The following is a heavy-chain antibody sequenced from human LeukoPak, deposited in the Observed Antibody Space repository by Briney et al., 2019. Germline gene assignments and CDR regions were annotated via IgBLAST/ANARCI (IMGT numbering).Heavy chain of an antibody. CDR1: GFTFSSYA. CDR2: ISGGGGST. J-gene: IGHJ4*02. D-gene: IGHD1-26*01. CDR3: AKDKVGATTLYFDY. V-gene: IGHV3-23*01. Sequence: GGSLRLSCAASGFTFSSYAMSWVRQAPGKGLEWVSAISGGGGSTYYADSVKGRFTISRDNSKNTLYLQMNSLRAEDTAVYYCAKDKVGATTLYFDYWGQGTLVTVSS.